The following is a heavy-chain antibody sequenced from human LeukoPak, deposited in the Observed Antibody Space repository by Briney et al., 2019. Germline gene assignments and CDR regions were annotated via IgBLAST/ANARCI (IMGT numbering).Heavy chain of an antibody. CDR2: ISGSAHKI. CDR1: GITFSNYA. V-gene: IGHV3-23*01. Sequence: GGSLRLSCVASGITFSNYAVSWVRQAPEKGLDWVSVISGSAHKIRYADSVKGRFTISRDNSENIVYLQMNNLRVEDTAVYYCAKDVVVVVAATFDYWGQGTLVTVSS. J-gene: IGHJ4*02. CDR3: AKDVVVVVAATFDY. D-gene: IGHD2-15*01.